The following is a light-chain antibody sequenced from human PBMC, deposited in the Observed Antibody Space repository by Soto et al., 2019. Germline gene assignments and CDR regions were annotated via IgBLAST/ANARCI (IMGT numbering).Light chain of an antibody. CDR2: LGS. CDR1: QSLLHSNGYNY. Sequence: DIVMTPSPLSLPVTPGEPASISCRSSQSLLHSNGYNYLDWYLQKPGQSPQLLINLGSNRASGVPDRFSGRGSVTDFAPKISRVEAEDVGVYYCMQALQTLTFGPGTKVDIK. V-gene: IGKV2-28*01. CDR3: MQALQTLT. J-gene: IGKJ3*01.